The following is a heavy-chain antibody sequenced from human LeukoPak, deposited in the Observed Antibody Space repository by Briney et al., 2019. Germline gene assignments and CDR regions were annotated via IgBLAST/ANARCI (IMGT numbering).Heavy chain of an antibody. V-gene: IGHV3-74*01. CDR3: AKSHASIWNVYGY. CDR1: GFTFSSYW. D-gene: IGHD1-1*01. CDR2: INSDGSST. J-gene: IGHJ4*02. Sequence: GGSLRLSCAASGFTFSSYWMHWVRQAPGKGLVWVSRINSDGSSTSYADSVKGRFTISRDNLKNMVFLQMNSLRAEDTAIYYCAKSHASIWNVYGYWGQGTLVTVSS.